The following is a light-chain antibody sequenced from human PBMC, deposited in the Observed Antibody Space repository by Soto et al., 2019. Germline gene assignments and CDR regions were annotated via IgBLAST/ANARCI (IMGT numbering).Light chain of an antibody. Sequence: QSALTQPASVSGSPGQSITISCTGTSSDVGGYNYVSWYQQHPGKVPKLMIYDVSNRPSGVSNRFSGSKSGNTASLTISGLQAEDEAEYYCSSYTSTNTLVFGGGTKLTVL. CDR1: SSDVGGYNY. CDR3: SSYTSTNTLV. CDR2: DVS. J-gene: IGLJ2*01. V-gene: IGLV2-14*03.